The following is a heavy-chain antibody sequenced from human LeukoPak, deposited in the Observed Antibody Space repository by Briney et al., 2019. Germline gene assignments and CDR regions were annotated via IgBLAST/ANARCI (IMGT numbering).Heavy chain of an antibody. J-gene: IGHJ4*02. CDR1: GFTFTSYS. CDR3: ARKAQYNGHYPLDY. Sequence: GGSLRLTCAASGFTFTSYSMSWVRQAPGKGLEWVSGTSDRGDYTYYADSVKGRFTISRDSSKNTLFLQMNSLRAEDTALYFCARKAQYNGHYPLDYWGQGTLVTVSS. V-gene: IGHV3-23*01. D-gene: IGHD1-7*01. CDR2: TSDRGDYT.